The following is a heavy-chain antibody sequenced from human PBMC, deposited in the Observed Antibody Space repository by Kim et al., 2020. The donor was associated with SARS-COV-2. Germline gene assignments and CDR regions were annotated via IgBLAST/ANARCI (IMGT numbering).Heavy chain of an antibody. D-gene: IGHD3-22*01. CDR3: AKGGIVVATLAGYDY. CDR1: GFTFDDYA. CDR2: ISWNSGSI. J-gene: IGHJ4*02. Sequence: GGSLRLSCAAPGFTFDDYAMHWVRQAPGKGLEWVSGISWNSGSIGYADSVKGRVTISRDNAKNSLYLQMNSLRAEDTALYYCAKGGIVVATLAGYDYWGQGTLVTVSS. V-gene: IGHV3-9*01.